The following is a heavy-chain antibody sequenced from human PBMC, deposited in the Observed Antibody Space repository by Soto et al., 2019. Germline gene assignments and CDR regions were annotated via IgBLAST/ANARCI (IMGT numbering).Heavy chain of an antibody. CDR1: GFTFRSFG. Sequence: QVQLVESGGGVVQPGRSLRLSCAASGFTFRSFGMHWVRQAPGKGLEWVASISYDGVNIYYADSVKGRFTISRDNSKDTLHLQMNSMRAEDTAVYFCTKARLCGSAWYVEYFDSWGLGTLVTVSS. CDR2: ISYDGVNI. D-gene: IGHD6-19*01. J-gene: IGHJ4*02. V-gene: IGHV3-30*18. CDR3: TKARLCGSAWYVEYFDS.